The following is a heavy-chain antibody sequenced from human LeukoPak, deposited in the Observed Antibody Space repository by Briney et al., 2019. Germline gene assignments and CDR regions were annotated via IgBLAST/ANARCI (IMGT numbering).Heavy chain of an antibody. D-gene: IGHD6-19*01. J-gene: IGHJ4*02. CDR1: GFTFNTYA. Sequence: GGSLRLSCAASGFTFNTYAVSWVRQAPGKGLDWVSTISGSGAFIYYADFVKGRFTISRDNSKNTLYLQMNSLRVADTAVYYCAKAVASGRSFDCWGQGTLVTVSS. V-gene: IGHV3-23*01. CDR2: ISGSGAFI. CDR3: AKAVASGRSFDC.